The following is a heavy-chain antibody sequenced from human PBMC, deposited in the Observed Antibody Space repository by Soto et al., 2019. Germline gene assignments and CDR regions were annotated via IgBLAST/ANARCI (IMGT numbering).Heavy chain of an antibody. V-gene: IGHV3-53*04. D-gene: IGHD6-19*01. CDR2: IYSGGNT. Sequence: GVSMRISSAASGFLVSSNYMSWVRQAPGKGLEWVSIIYSGGNTYSADSVKGRFTISRHNSQKTLYLQMNSLRVEDTAVYYCAAGSGWYYFGMDVWGQGTTVTVSS. J-gene: IGHJ6*02. CDR3: AAGSGWYYFGMDV. CDR1: GFLVSSNY.